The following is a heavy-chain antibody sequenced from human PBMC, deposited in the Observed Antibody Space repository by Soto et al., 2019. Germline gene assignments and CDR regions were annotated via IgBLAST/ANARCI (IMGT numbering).Heavy chain of an antibody. CDR2: AYYSGGT. CDR3: ARGYRAPSAGAMDA. D-gene: IGHD2-15*01. V-gene: IGHV4-30-4*01. J-gene: IGHJ6*01. CDR1: GGSISSGDYH. Sequence: PSETLSLTCTVSGGSISSGDYHWSQIRQPPGKGLEWIGVAYYSGGTYYNPSLMWRITISADTSKNQFSLKLTSLTAADTAVYYCARGYRAPSAGAMDAWRQGPTVIV.